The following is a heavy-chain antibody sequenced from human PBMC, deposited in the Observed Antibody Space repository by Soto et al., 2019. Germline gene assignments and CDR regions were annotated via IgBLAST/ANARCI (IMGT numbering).Heavy chain of an antibody. J-gene: IGHJ5*02. CDR1: GGTFSSYA. CDR2: IIPIFGTA. CDR3: ARGGYSGYDFWSTGDNWFDP. V-gene: IGHV1-69*13. Sequence: SVKVSCKASGGTFSSYAISWVRQAPGQGLEWMGGIIPIFGTANYAQKFQGRVTITADESTSTAYMELSSLRSEDTAVYYCARGGYSGYDFWSTGDNWFDPWGQGTLVTVSS. D-gene: IGHD5-12*01.